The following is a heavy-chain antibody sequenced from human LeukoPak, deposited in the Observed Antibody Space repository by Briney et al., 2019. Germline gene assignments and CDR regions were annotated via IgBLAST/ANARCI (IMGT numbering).Heavy chain of an antibody. CDR2: ISAYNGNT. V-gene: IGHV1-18*01. J-gene: IGHJ5*02. CDR1: GYTFTSYG. D-gene: IGHD6-19*01. Sequence: ASVKVSCKASGYTFTSYGISWVRQAPGQGLEWMGWISAYNGNTNYAQKLQGRVTMTTDTSTSTVYMELSSLRSEDTAVYYCARSREYSSGWYANWFDPWGQGTLVTVSS. CDR3: ARSREYSSGWYANWFDP.